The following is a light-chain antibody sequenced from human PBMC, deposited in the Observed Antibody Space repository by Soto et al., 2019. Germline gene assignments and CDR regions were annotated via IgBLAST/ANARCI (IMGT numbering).Light chain of an antibody. Sequence: QSALTQPPSASGTPGQRVTLSCPGSNSNIGRNTVNWYQQLPGTAPKLLIYRNNQRPSGVPDRFSGSKSGTSASLAISGLQSDDESDYYCASWDDGLTGYVFGTGTKVTVL. CDR3: ASWDDGLTGYV. V-gene: IGLV1-44*01. CDR1: NSNIGRNT. J-gene: IGLJ1*01. CDR2: RNN.